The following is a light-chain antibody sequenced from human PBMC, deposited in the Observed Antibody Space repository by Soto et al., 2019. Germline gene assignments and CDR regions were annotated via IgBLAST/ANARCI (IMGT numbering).Light chain of an antibody. CDR3: QQYLSTPFT. V-gene: IGKV4-1*01. J-gene: IGKJ2*01. CDR1: QSVLYRSNGRNY. Sequence: DIVMTQSPDSLAVSLGERATIHCRSSQSVLYRSNGRNYLAWYQQKPGHPPEVLFYWASTRESGVPDRFSGGGSGTDFTLNISSLQAEAVALYFCQQYLSTPFTFGQGTRLDIK. CDR2: WAS.